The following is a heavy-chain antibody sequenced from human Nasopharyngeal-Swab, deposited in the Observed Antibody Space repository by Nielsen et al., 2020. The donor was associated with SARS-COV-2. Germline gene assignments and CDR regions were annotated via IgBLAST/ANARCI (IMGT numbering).Heavy chain of an antibody. J-gene: IGHJ4*02. V-gene: IGHV1-18*01. CDR1: GYTFTSYG. CDR3: ARLPYYYDSSGYLYYFDY. CDR2: ISAYNGNT. Sequence: ASVKVSCKASGYTFTSYGISWVRQAPGQGLEWMGWISAYNGNTNYARKLQGRVTVTTDTSTSTAYMELRSLRSDDTAVYYCARLPYYYDSSGYLYYFDYWGQGTLVTVSS. D-gene: IGHD3-22*01.